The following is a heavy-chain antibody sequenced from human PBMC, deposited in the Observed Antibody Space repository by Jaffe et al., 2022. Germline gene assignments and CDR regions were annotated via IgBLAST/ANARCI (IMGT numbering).Heavy chain of an antibody. J-gene: IGHJ4*02. CDR1: GFTFSSYG. CDR2: IRYDGSNK. CDR3: AKDYDDYSNYFDY. D-gene: IGHD4-4*01. V-gene: IGHV3-30*02. Sequence: QVQLVESGGGVVQPGGSLRLSCAASGFTFSSYGMHWVRQAPGKGLEWVAFIRYDGSNKYYADSVKGRFTISRDNSKNTLYLQMNSLRAEDTAVYYCAKDYDDYSNYFDYWGQGTLVTVSS.